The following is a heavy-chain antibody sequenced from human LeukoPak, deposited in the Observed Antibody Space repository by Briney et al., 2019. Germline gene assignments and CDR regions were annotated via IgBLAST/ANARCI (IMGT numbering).Heavy chain of an antibody. CDR2: IILILGIA. J-gene: IGHJ4*02. V-gene: IGHV1-69*04. Sequence: SVKVSCKASGGTFSSYAISWVRQAPGQGLEWMGRIILILGIANYAQKFQGRVTITADKSTSTAYMELSSLRSEDTAVYYCARDIAAAGSPPPDYWGQGTLVTVSS. CDR1: GGTFSSYA. D-gene: IGHD6-13*01. CDR3: ARDIAAAGSPPPDY.